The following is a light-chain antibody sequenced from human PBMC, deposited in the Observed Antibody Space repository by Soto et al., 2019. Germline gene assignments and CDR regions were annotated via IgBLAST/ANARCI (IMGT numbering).Light chain of an antibody. V-gene: IGKV4-1*01. CDR3: QQYGSTPPT. CDR2: WAS. CDR1: QSVLYSSNNKNY. J-gene: IGKJ2*01. Sequence: DIVMTQSPDSLAVSLGERATINCKSSQSVLYSSNNKNYLAWYQQRPGQPPKLLIYWASTRESGVPDRFSGSGEGTDFTLTISSMQAEDVAVDYCQQYGSTPPTFGQGTKLEI.